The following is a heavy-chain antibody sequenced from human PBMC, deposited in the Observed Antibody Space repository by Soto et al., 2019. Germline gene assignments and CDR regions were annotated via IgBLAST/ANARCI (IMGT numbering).Heavy chain of an antibody. J-gene: IGHJ3*02. CDR2: IYPGDSDT. CDR3: ASPRGHSYSSGWYEGAFDI. Sequence: GESLKISCKGSGYSFTSYWIGWVRQMPGKGLEWKGNIYPGDSDTRYSPSFQGQVTISADKSFSTAYLQWSSLKASDTAMYYCASPRGHSYSSGWYEGAFDIWGQGTMVTVSS. V-gene: IGHV5-51*01. CDR1: GYSFTSYW. D-gene: IGHD6-19*01.